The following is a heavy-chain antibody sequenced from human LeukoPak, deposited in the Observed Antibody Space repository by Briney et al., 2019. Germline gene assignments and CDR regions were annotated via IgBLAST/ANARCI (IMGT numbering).Heavy chain of an antibody. CDR2: ISSSGSNI. CDR1: GFTFSSYE. D-gene: IGHD3-3*01. J-gene: IGHJ6*03. V-gene: IGHV3-48*03. CDR3: AKTSLSDPSGHYYYMDV. Sequence: GGSLRLSCAASGFTFSSYEMNWVRQAPGKGLEWVSYISSSGSNIYYADSVKARFTISRDNSQNTVSLQLNNLRIEDTALYYCAKTSLSDPSGHYYYMDVWGKGTTVTVSS.